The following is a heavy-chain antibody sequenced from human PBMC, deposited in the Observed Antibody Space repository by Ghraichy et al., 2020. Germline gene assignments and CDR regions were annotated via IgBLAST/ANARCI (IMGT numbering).Heavy chain of an antibody. V-gene: IGHV3-30-3*01. CDR2: ISYDGSNQ. Sequence: GSLRLSCAASGFTFSNYAMHWVRQAPGKGQEWVAVISYDGSNQYYTDSVKGRFTISRDSSKNTLCLQMNSLRAEDTAVYYCARGYVGLGYYMDVWGKGTTVTVSS. D-gene: IGHD3-16*01. CDR1: GFTFSNYA. J-gene: IGHJ6*03. CDR3: ARGYVGLGYYMDV.